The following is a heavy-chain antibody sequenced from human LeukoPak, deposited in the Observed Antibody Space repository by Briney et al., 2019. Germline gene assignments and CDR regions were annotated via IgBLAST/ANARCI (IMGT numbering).Heavy chain of an antibody. CDR1: GGSISSISNY. CDR3: ARLTPYSGSPLDDY. V-gene: IGHV4-39*01. J-gene: IGHJ4*02. Sequence: SETLSLTCTVFGGSISSISNYWGWIRQPPGKWLEYIGSVSYSGTTYYNPSLKSRVTMSADTSKNHFSLKMSSVTAADTAVYYCARLTPYSGSPLDDYWGQGTLVTVSS. D-gene: IGHD1-26*01. CDR2: VSYSGTT.